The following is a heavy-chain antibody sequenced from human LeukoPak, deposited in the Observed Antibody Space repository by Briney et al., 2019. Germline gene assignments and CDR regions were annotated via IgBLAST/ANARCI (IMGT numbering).Heavy chain of an antibody. CDR2: INRRGHT. Sequence: PGGSLRLSCAASGFTFDRFTIHWVRQTPGKGLEWVSLINRRGHTFYADSVKGRFTISRDNAKNSLYLQMNSLRAEDTAVYYCARDPDSSGYYDYWGQGTLVTVSS. D-gene: IGHD3-22*01. J-gene: IGHJ4*02. CDR3: ARDPDSSGYYDY. CDR1: GFTFDRFT. V-gene: IGHV3-43*01.